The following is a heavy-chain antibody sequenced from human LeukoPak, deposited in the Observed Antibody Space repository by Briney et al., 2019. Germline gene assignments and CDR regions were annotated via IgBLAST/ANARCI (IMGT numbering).Heavy chain of an antibody. V-gene: IGHV4-59*06. CDR1: GGSISSYY. J-gene: IGHJ4*02. Sequence: SETLSLTCTVSGGSISSYYWSWIRQPPGKGLEWIGYIYYSGSTYYNPSLKSRVTISVDTSKNQFSLKLSSVTAADTAMYYCARESAKVDYWGQGTLVTVSS. CDR3: ARESAKVDY. CDR2: IYYSGST. D-gene: IGHD5-18*01.